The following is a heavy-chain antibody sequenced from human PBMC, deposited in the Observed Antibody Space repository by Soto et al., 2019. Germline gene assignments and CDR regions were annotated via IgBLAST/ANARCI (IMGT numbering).Heavy chain of an antibody. D-gene: IGHD1-1*01. Sequence: PGGSLRLSCAASGFTFSSYWMHWVRQAPGEGLVWVSYIKPDGSRTKDADSVKGRFTISRDNARNTLYLRMNSLRAEDTAVYYCARDNNWSYDSWRRGTLVTVSS. CDR2: IKPDGSRT. CDR3: ARDNNWSYDS. V-gene: IGHV3-74*03. CDR1: GFTFSSYW. J-gene: IGHJ4*02.